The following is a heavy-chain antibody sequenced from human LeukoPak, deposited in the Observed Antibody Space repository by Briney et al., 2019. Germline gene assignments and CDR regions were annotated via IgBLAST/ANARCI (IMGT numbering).Heavy chain of an antibody. V-gene: IGHV4-34*01. J-gene: IGHJ5*02. CDR1: GGSFSGYY. CDR3: ARNLHGAWFDP. Sequence: PSETLSLTCAVYGGSFSGYYWSWIRQPPGKGLEWIGEINHSGSTNYNPSFKSRVTISVDTSKNQFSLKLSSVTAADTAVYYCARNLHGAWFDPWGQGTLVTVSS. CDR2: INHSGST.